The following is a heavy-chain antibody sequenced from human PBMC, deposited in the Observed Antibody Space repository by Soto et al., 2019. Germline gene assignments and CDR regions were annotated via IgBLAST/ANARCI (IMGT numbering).Heavy chain of an antibody. V-gene: IGHV4-61*01. CDR3: ARYYDSSGYYASSFDY. Sequence: SETLSLTCTVSGGSVSSGSYYWSWIRQPPGKGLEWIGYIYYSGSTNYNPSLKSRVTISVDTSKNQFSLKLSSVTAADTAVYYCARYYDSSGYYASSFDYWGQGTLVTVSS. CDR1: GGSVSSGSYY. D-gene: IGHD3-22*01. J-gene: IGHJ4*02. CDR2: IYYSGST.